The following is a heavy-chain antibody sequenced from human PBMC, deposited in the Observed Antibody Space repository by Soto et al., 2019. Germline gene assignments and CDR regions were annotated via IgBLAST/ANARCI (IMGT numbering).Heavy chain of an antibody. Sequence: ASVKVSCKASGGTFSSYAISWVRQAPEQGLEWMGGIIPIFGTANYAQKFQGRVTITADESTSTAYMELSSLRSEDTAVYYCARFSPGELLGWFDPWGQGTLVTVSS. J-gene: IGHJ5*02. CDR2: IIPIFGTA. CDR1: GGTFSSYA. D-gene: IGHD1-26*01. V-gene: IGHV1-69*13. CDR3: ARFSPGELLGWFDP.